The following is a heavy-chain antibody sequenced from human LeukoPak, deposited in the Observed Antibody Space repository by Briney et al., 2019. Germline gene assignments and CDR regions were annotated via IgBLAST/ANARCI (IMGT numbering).Heavy chain of an antibody. CDR1: GFTFCNFW. J-gene: IGHJ5*02. Sequence: GGSLRLSCAASGFTFCNFWMTWVRQTPGKGLEWVANIKQDGREKKYVDSVKGRFTISRDNAKNSLYLQMNGLRAEDSAVYYCARELLYGSGSYYDPWGQGTLVTVSS. D-gene: IGHD3-10*01. V-gene: IGHV3-7*04. CDR2: IKQDGREK. CDR3: ARELLYGSGSYYDP.